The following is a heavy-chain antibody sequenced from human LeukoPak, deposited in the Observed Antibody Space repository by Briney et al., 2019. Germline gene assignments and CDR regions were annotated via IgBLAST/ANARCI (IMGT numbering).Heavy chain of an antibody. CDR1: GGSFSGYY. CDR3: ARGDYANGWFVEY. Sequence: SETLSLTRAVYGGSFSGYYWSWIRQPPGKGLEWIGEIYHSGTTNFNPPLKSRVTISMDTSKNQFSLKLQSVTAADTAVYYCARGDYANGWFVEYWGQGTLVSVSS. V-gene: IGHV4-34*01. J-gene: IGHJ4*02. D-gene: IGHD6-19*01. CDR2: IYHSGTT.